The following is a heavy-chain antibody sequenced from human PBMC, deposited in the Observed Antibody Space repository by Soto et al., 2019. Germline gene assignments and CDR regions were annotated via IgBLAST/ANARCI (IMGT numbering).Heavy chain of an antibody. CDR1: GGTFSSYA. CDR3: ARAKKIYDYVWGSYRSYYYYGMDV. D-gene: IGHD3-16*02. V-gene: IGHV1-69*06. CDR2: IIPIFGTA. Sequence: AASVKVSCKASGGTFSSYAISWVRQAPGQGLEWMGGIIPIFGTANYAQKFQGRVTITADKSTSTAYMELSSLRSEDTAVYYCARAKKIYDYVWGSYRSYYYYGMDVWGQGTTVTVS. J-gene: IGHJ6*02.